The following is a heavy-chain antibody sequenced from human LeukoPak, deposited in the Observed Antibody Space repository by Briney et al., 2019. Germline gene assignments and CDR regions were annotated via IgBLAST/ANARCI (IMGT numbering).Heavy chain of an antibody. CDR2: IYASGST. V-gene: IGHV4-4*09. D-gene: IGHD3-22*01. Sequence: PSETLSFTCTVSGGSISSYYWNWIRQPPGKGLEWIGCIYASGSTNYNHSLNSRITISLDTSKSQFSLRLSSVTAADTAVYYCARQQGYYDTIGRYYHYYMDVWGKGTTVTVSS. CDR3: ARQQGYYDTIGRYYHYYMDV. CDR1: GGSISSYY. J-gene: IGHJ6*03.